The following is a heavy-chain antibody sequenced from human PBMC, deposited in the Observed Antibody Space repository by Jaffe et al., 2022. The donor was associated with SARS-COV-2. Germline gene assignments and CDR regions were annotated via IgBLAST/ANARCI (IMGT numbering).Heavy chain of an antibody. J-gene: IGHJ4*02. CDR1: GFTFTNTW. D-gene: IGHD3-3*01. CDR3: TTMVSRFDFRSGEDF. Sequence: EVQLVESGGGLVKPGGALGLSCSASGFTFTNTWVNWVRQAPGKGLEWVGRIKSDNGGGTPDYAAPVKDRATISRDDSKSTAYLQMNRLKTEDTGVYYCTTMVSRFDFRSGEDFWGRGILVIVSS. V-gene: IGHV3-15*07. CDR2: IKSDNGGGTP.